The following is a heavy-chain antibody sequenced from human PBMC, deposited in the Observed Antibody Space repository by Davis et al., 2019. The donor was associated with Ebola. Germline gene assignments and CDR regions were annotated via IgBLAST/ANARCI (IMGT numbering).Heavy chain of an antibody. CDR2: INSDGSRT. CDR3: ARDPNPYYYDNSGAADL. J-gene: IGHJ3*01. D-gene: IGHD3-22*01. V-gene: IGHV3-74*01. Sequence: HTGGSLRLSCAASGFSFSSYWVHWVRQAPGKGLLWVSRINSDGSRTTYADSVRGRFTISRDNAKNTLYLQMNSLRVDDTAVYYCARDPNPYYYDNSGAADLWGQGTMVTVSS. CDR1: GFSFSSYW.